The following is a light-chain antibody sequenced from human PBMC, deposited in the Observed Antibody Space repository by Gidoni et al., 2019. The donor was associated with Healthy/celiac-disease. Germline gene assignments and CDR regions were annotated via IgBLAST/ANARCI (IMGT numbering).Light chain of an antibody. J-gene: IGKJ4*01. Sequence: DIQMTQSPSTLSASVGDRVTITSRASQSISSWLAWYQQKPGKATKLLIYKASSLESGVPSRFSGSGSGTEFTLTISSLQPDDFATYYCQQYNSYPLTFGGGTKVEIK. V-gene: IGKV1-5*03. CDR3: QQYNSYPLT. CDR1: QSISSW. CDR2: KAS.